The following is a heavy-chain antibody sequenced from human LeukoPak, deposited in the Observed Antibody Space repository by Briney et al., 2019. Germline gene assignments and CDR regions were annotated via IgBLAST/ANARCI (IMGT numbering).Heavy chain of an antibody. Sequence: GESLKISCKGSGYSFTNYWIGWVRQMPGKVLEWMGIIYPGDSDTRYSPSFQGQVTISADKSISTAYLQWSSLKASDTAMYYCARGLADYYDSSGYYGDWFDPWGQGTLVTVSS. V-gene: IGHV5-51*01. CDR2: IYPGDSDT. CDR1: GYSFTNYW. D-gene: IGHD3-22*01. CDR3: ARGLADYYDSSGYYGDWFDP. J-gene: IGHJ5*02.